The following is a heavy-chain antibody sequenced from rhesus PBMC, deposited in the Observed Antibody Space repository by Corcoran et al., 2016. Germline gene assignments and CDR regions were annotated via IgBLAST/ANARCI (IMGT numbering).Heavy chain of an antibody. D-gene: IGHD1-26*01. J-gene: IGHJ4*01. Sequence: QLQLQESGPGLVKPSETLSVTCAVSGGSISSNYWSWIRQPPGKGLEWIGRIYGRGSSPHYNPSLKSRVTLSVDTSKNQLSLKLSSVTAADTAVYYCARHQTGTTGYYFDYWGQGVLVTVSS. CDR2: IYGRGSSP. V-gene: IGHV4-169*01. CDR3: ARHQTGTTGYYFDY. CDR1: GGSISSNY.